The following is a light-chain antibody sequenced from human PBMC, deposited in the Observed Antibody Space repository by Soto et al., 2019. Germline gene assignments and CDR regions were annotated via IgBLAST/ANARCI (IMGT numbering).Light chain of an antibody. CDR2: DVN. Sequence: QSALTQPASVSASPGQSIAISCTVTSSYIGAYAYVSWYQQHPGKIPKLIVFDVNYRPSGVSSRFSGSKSGNTASLTISGLEAEDEAGYYCGSYTRSNSVIFGGGTQLTVL. CDR1: SSYIGAYAY. CDR3: GSYTRSNSVI. V-gene: IGLV2-14*03. J-gene: IGLJ2*01.